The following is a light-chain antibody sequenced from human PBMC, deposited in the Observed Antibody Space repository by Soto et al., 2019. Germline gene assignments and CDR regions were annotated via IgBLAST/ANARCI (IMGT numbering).Light chain of an antibody. J-gene: IGLJ2*01. CDR2: GNN. CDR1: SSNIGAGYD. Sequence: QAVVTQPPSVSGAPGQRVTISCTGSSSNIGAGYDVHWYQQLPGTAPKLLIYGNNNRPSGVPDRFSGSTSGTSASLAITGLQAEDEVDYYCQSYDSRLSGSVVFGGGTKVTVL. CDR3: QSYDSRLSGSVV. V-gene: IGLV1-40*01.